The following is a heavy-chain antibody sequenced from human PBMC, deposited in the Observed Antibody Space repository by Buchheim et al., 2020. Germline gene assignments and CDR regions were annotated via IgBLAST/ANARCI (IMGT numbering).Heavy chain of an antibody. Sequence: QVQLVESGGGVVQPGKSLRISCAASGFTISSYAMHWVRQAQGKGLEWEAVISYDGSNKYYADPVKGRCTISRDNSKNTQYLQLNSLRAEDTAVYYCARVLHSNEDYWAQGTL. CDR3: ARVLHSNEDY. J-gene: IGHJ4*02. CDR1: GFTISSYA. CDR2: ISYDGSNK. D-gene: IGHD6-13*01. V-gene: IGHV3-30*04.